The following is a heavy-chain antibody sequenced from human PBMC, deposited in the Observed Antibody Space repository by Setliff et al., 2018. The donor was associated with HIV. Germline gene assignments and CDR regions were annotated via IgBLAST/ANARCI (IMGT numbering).Heavy chain of an antibody. V-gene: IGHV1-2*06. CDR3: ARGHSGNDY. CDR1: GYTFTGYY. CDR2: INPNSGGT. J-gene: IGHJ4*02. Sequence: ASVKVSCKASGYTFTGYYMHWVQQAPGQGLEWMGRINPNSGGTNYAQKFQGRVTMTTDTSTSTAYMELSSLRSEDTAVYYCARGHSGNDYWGQGTLVTVSS. D-gene: IGHD1-1*01.